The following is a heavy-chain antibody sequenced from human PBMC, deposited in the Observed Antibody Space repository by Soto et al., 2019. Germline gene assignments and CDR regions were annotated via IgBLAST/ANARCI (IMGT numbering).Heavy chain of an antibody. J-gene: IGHJ6*02. CDR1: GFTFSSYS. CDR3: ARDQSLRSFFGWNDVHYYYYYGMDV. Sequence: PVESLSLSCAASGFTFSSYSMNWVRQAPGKGLEWVSSISSSSSYIYYADSVKGRFTISRDNAKNSLYLQMNSLRAEDTAVYYCARDQSLRSFFGWNDVHYYYYYGMDVWGQGTTVTVSS. D-gene: IGHD1-1*01. V-gene: IGHV3-21*01. CDR2: ISSSSSYI.